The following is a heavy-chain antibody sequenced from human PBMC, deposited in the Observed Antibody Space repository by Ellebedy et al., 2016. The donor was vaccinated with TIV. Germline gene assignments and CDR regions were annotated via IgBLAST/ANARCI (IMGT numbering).Heavy chain of an antibody. Sequence: GESLKISCAASGSTFEDNGMSWVRQAPGKGLEWVSGISWNGGSIGYADSVKGRFTISRDNAKRSLYLQMNSLRVEDTALYHCARGASGTYYNYYMNVWGKGTTVTVSS. V-gene: IGHV3-20*01. D-gene: IGHD1-26*01. J-gene: IGHJ6*03. CDR2: ISWNGGSI. CDR1: GSTFEDNG. CDR3: ARGASGTYYNYYMNV.